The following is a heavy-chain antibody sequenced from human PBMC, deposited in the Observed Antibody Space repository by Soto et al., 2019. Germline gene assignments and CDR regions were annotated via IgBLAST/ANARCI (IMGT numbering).Heavy chain of an antibody. D-gene: IGHD6-13*01. J-gene: IGHJ6*02. CDR1: GGTFSSYA. CDR3: ARSSSAAGTGYYYYYGMDV. Sequence: QGQLVQSGAGGKKPGSSVKVSCKASGGTFSSYAISGLRQAPGQGLGWLGGIIPIFGTANYAQKFQGRVTITADESTSTAYMELSSLRSEDTAVYYCARSSSAAGTGYYYYYGMDVWGQGTTVTVSS. CDR2: IIPIFGTA. V-gene: IGHV1-69*01.